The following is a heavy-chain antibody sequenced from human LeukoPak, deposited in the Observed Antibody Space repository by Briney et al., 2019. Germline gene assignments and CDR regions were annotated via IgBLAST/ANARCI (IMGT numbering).Heavy chain of an antibody. CDR1: GFTFSDYY. CDR3: ARDHDYLHAFDI. D-gene: IGHD3-10*02. Sequence: GGSLRLSCAASGFTFSDYYMSWIRQAPGKGLEWASYISSSGSTIYYADSVKGRFTISRDNAKNSLYLQMNSLRAEDTAVYYCARDHDYLHAFDIWGQGTMVTVSS. J-gene: IGHJ3*02. CDR2: ISSSGSTI. V-gene: IGHV3-11*01.